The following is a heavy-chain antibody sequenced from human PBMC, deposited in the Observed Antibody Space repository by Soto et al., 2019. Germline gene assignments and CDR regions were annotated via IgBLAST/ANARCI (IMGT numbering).Heavy chain of an antibody. V-gene: IGHV1-2*04. Sequence: ASVKVSCKASGYTFTGYYMHWVRQAPGQGLEWMGWINPNSGGTNYAQKFQGWVTMTRDTSISTAYMELSRLRSDDTAVYYCARRGERLYGMDVRGQRTKVTVSS. CDR1: GYTFTGYY. CDR2: INPNSGGT. CDR3: ARRGERLYGMDV. D-gene: IGHD1-1*01. J-gene: IGHJ6*02.